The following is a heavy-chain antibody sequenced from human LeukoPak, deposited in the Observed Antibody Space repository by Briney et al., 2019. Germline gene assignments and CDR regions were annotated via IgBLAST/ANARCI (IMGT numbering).Heavy chain of an antibody. CDR1: GGTFSSYA. Sequence: SCKASGGTFSSYAISWVRQAPGKGLEWVSYISSSGSTIYYADSVKGRFTISRDNAKNSLYLQMNSLRAEDTAVYYCARDSSGWSYYFDYWGQGTLVTVSS. V-gene: IGHV3-48*03. CDR2: ISSSGSTI. D-gene: IGHD6-19*01. CDR3: ARDSSGWSYYFDY. J-gene: IGHJ4*02.